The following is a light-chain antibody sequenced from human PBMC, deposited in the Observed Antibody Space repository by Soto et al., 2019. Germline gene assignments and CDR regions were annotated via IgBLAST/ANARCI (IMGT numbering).Light chain of an antibody. CDR3: LQDYDYPRT. J-gene: IGKJ1*01. Sequence: AIQMTQSPSSVSPSVGDRVTISFLASQGIRNDLGWYQQKPGKAPKLLIYAASSLQSGVPSRFSGRGSGTDFTLTISSLQPEDFATYYCLQDYDYPRTFGQGTKVDIK. CDR1: QGIRND. CDR2: AAS. V-gene: IGKV1-6*01.